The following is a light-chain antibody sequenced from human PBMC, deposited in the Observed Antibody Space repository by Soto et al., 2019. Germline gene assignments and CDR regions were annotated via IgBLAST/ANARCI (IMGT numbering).Light chain of an antibody. CDR1: QGISHY. J-gene: IGKJ5*01. CDR3: QQLNSYPIT. V-gene: IGKV1-9*01. CDR2: AAS. Sequence: DIQLTQSPSFLSASVGDRVTITCRASQGISHYLVWYQQKPGKAPSVLIYAASTLKSGVPSRFSGSGSGTEFTLTINSLQPEDFATYYCQQLNSYPITFGQGTRLDIK.